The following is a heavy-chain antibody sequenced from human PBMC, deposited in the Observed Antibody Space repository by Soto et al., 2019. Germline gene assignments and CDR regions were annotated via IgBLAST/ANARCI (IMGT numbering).Heavy chain of an antibody. CDR1: GFSFSTYG. CDR2: IWYDGSND. CDR3: GRGYNYADY. D-gene: IGHD5-18*01. J-gene: IGHJ4*02. Sequence: PGGSLRLSCAASGFSFSTYGMQWVRQAPGKGLEWVAEIWYDGSNDFYSDSVKGRFTISRDNAKNTLFLQMNSLRAEDKAMYYCGRGYNYADYCGQGPQVTVYS. V-gene: IGHV3-33*01.